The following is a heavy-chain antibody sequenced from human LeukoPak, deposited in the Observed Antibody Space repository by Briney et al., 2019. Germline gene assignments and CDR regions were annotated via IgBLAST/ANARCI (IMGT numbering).Heavy chain of an antibody. CDR2: IKQDGSES. V-gene: IGHV3-7*05. CDR1: GFTFSSYA. Sequence: GGSLRLSCEASGFTFSSYAMSWVRQAPGKGLEWVANIKQDGSESYYVDSVKGRFTISRDNAENSLYLQMNSLRAEDTAVYYCARGISSSWYYWGQGTLVTVSS. CDR3: ARGISSSWYY. D-gene: IGHD6-13*01. J-gene: IGHJ4*02.